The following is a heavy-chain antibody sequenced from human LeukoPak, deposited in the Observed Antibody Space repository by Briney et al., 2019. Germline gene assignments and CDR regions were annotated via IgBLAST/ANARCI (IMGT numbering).Heavy chain of an antibody. CDR3: ARGWRSSLGNWFDP. J-gene: IGHJ5*02. D-gene: IGHD6-13*01. CDR1: GYTFTSYD. Sequence: ASVKVSCKASGYTFTSYDINWARQATGQGLEWMGWMNPNSGNTGYAQKFQGRVTMTRNTSISTAYMELSSLRSEDTAVYYCARGWRSSLGNWFDPWGQGTLVTVSS. CDR2: MNPNSGNT. V-gene: IGHV1-8*01.